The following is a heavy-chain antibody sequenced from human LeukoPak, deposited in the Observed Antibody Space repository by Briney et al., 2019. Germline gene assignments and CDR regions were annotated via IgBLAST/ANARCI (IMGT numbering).Heavy chain of an antibody. D-gene: IGHD3-10*01. V-gene: IGHV4-4*07. J-gene: IGHJ4*02. CDR3: AREVPMVRGVAKDY. Sequence: KTSETLSLTCTVSGGSISSYYWSWIRQPAGKGLEWIGRIYTSGSTNYNPSLKSRVTMSVDTSKNQFSLKLSSVTAADTAVYYCAREVPMVRGVAKDYWGQGTLVTVSS. CDR2: IYTSGST. CDR1: GGSISSYY.